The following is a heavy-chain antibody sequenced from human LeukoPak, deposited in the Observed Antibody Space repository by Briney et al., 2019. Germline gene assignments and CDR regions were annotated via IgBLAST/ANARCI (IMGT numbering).Heavy chain of an antibody. CDR2: ISSSSSYI. CDR1: GFTFSSYS. D-gene: IGHD3-10*01. V-gene: IGHV3-21*01. CDR3: ARQDPSLLLWFGESPGYFDY. Sequence: GGSLRLSCAASGFTFSSYSMNWVRQAPGKGLEWVSSISSSSSYIYYADSVKGRFTISRDNAKNSLYLQMNSLRAEDTAVYYCARQDPSLLLWFGESPGYFDYWGQGTLVTVSS. J-gene: IGHJ4*02.